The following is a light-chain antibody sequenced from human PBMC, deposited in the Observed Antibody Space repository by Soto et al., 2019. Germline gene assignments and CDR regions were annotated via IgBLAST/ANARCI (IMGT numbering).Light chain of an antibody. Sequence: DIQMTQSPSSLSASVGDRVTITCRASQSISSYLNWYQQKPGKAPKLLIYAASSLQSGVPSRFSGSGSGTDFTLTISSLQPEDFATYYCQQSYSTPHFTFGPGT. V-gene: IGKV1-39*01. CDR1: QSISSY. CDR2: AAS. CDR3: QQSYSTPHFT. J-gene: IGKJ3*01.